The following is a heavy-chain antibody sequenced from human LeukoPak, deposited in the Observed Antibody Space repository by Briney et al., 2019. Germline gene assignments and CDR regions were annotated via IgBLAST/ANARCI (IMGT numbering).Heavy chain of an antibody. CDR1: GGSFSGYS. D-gene: IGHD3-16*01. V-gene: IGHV4-34*01. CDR2: INHSGIN. CDR3: AKKKVDIMGNQYYYYYGLDV. J-gene: IGHJ6*02. Sequence: SETLSLTCAFYGGSFSGYSLAWIRQPPGKGLEWIGEINHSGINHFNPSLKSRVTISADTSKNQVFLNLNFVTAADTAVYYCAKKKVDIMGNQYYYYYGLDVWGQGATVTVSS.